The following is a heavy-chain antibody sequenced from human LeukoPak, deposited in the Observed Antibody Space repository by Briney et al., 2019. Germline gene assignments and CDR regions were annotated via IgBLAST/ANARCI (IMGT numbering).Heavy chain of an antibody. D-gene: IGHD2-15*01. V-gene: IGHV4-59*08. J-gene: IGHJ5*02. Sequence: PSETLSLTCTVSSGSISSYYWSWIRQPPGKGLEWIGYIYYSGSTNYNPSLKSRVTISVDTSKNQFSLKLSSVTAADTAVYYCAKNGTPGRVLLAATRYNWFDPWGQGTLVTVSS. CDR3: AKNGTPGRVLLAATRYNWFDP. CDR2: IYYSGST. CDR1: SGSISSYY.